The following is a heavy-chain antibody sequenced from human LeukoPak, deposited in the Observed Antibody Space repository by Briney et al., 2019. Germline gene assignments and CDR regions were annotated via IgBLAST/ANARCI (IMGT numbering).Heavy chain of an antibody. CDR2: IYSSGGT. CDR1: GGSISDNY. J-gene: IGHJ5*02. V-gene: IGHV4-4*09. D-gene: IGHD6-19*01. CDR3: ARRRFAVPGTVWFDP. Sequence: SETLFLTCTVSGGSISDNYWSWIRQPPGKGLEWIGYIYSSGGTSYNPSLKSRVTISEDTSKNQFSLRLTSVIAADTAVYYCARRRFAVPGTVWFDPWGQGALVTVSS.